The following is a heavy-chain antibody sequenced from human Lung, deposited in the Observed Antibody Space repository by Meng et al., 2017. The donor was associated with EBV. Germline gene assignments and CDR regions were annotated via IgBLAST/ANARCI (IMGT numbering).Heavy chain of an antibody. V-gene: IGHV3-13*01. CDR3: ARAGSNWYFDL. CDR1: VLPFRSYD. Sequence: VQRVGSGEGLGNLGGSLRLSCAASVLPFRSYDMPWVRQATGKGLEWVSAIGTAGDTYYPGSVKGRFTISRENAKNSLYLQMNSLRAGDTAVYYCARAGSNWYFDLWGRGTLVTVSS. CDR2: IGTAGDT. J-gene: IGHJ2*01.